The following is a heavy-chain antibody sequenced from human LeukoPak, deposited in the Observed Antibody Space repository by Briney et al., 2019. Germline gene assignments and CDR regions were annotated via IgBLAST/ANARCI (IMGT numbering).Heavy chain of an antibody. CDR2: IYYSGST. J-gene: IGHJ4*02. CDR1: GGSISSYY. CDR3: AREALVGAYFDY. V-gene: IGHV4-59*01. D-gene: IGHD2-2*01. Sequence: SETLSLTCTVSGGSISSYYWSWIRQPPGKGLEWIGYIYYSGSTNYNPSLKSRVTISVDTSKNQFSLKLSSVTAADTAVYYCAREALVGAYFDYWGQGTLVTVSS.